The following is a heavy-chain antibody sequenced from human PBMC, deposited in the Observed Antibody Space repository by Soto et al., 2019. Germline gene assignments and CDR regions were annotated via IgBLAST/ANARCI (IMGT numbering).Heavy chain of an antibody. J-gene: IGHJ4*02. CDR3: AKGDDILTGYYPFDY. Sequence: EVQLLESGGGLVQPGGSLRLSCAASGFTFSSYAMSWVRQAPGKGLEWVSAISGSGGSTYYADSVKGRFTISRDNSKNTLYLQINSLRAEDTAVYYCAKGDDILTGYYPFDYWGQGTLVTVSS. V-gene: IGHV3-23*01. CDR1: GFTFSSYA. CDR2: ISGSGGST. D-gene: IGHD3-9*01.